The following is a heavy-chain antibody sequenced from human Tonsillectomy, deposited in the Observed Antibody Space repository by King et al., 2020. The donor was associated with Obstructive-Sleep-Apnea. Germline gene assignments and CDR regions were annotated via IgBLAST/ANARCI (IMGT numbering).Heavy chain of an antibody. J-gene: IGHJ4*02. V-gene: IGHV4-39*07. D-gene: IGHD3-16*02. Sequence: LPLQESGPGLVNPSETLSLTCTVSGGSIRSSSYYWGCIRQPPGKGLEWIGSIYYSGTTYYNPSLKSRVTISVDTSKNQFSLKLSSVTAADTAVYYCARVVRDFFDSWGQGTLVTVSS. CDR3: ARVVRDFFDS. CDR2: IYYSGTT. CDR1: GGSIRSSSYY.